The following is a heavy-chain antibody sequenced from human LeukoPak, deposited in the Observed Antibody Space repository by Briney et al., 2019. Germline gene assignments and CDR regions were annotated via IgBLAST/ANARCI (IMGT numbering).Heavy chain of an antibody. V-gene: IGHV3-23*01. J-gene: IGHJ3*02. CDR2: ISGSGGST. CDR3: AKYSDRGYSYGLGAFDI. Sequence: GGSLRLSCAASGFTFSSYALSWVRQAPGKGLEWVSAISGSGGSTYYADSVKGRFTISRDNSKNTLYLQMNSLRAEDTAVYYCAKYSDRGYSYGLGAFDIWGQGTMVTVSS. CDR1: GFTFSSYA. D-gene: IGHD5-18*01.